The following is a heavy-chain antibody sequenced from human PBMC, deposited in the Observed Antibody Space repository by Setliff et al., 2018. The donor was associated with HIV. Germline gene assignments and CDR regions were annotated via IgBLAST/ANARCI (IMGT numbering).Heavy chain of an antibody. V-gene: IGHV3-20*04. Sequence: GGSLRLSCAASGFTFSSYGMSWVRQGPGKGLEWVSSINWNGGSTGYADSVKGRFTISRDNAKNSLYLQMNSLRAEDTALYYCARDIPFGDLLMLQAYMDVWGKGTTVTVSS. CDR1: GFTFSSYG. CDR2: INWNGGST. CDR3: ARDIPFGDLLMLQAYMDV. J-gene: IGHJ6*04. D-gene: IGHD3-10*01.